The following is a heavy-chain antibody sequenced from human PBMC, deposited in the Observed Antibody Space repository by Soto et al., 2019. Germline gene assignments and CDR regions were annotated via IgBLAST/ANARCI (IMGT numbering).Heavy chain of an antibody. Sequence: PGGSLRLSCVASGFTFSNYGMQWVRQAPGKGLEWVAVISTDGSAKIYVDSVKGRFTISRDNSKNTVSLQMNSLRAEDTAVYYCVKEMSSSGYGALFDYWGQGTLVTVSS. V-gene: IGHV3-30*18. J-gene: IGHJ4*02. D-gene: IGHD3-22*01. CDR2: ISTDGSAK. CDR3: VKEMSSSGYGALFDY. CDR1: GFTFSNYG.